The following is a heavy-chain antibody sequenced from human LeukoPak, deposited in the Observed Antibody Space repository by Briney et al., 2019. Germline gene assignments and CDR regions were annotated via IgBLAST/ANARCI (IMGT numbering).Heavy chain of an antibody. D-gene: IGHD3-3*01. Sequence: ALVKVSCKASGYTFTSYDINWVRQATGQGLEWLGWMNPNSGNTGYAQKFQGRVTMTRNASISTAYMELSSLRSEDTAVYYCARGRDYDFWSGYWYYYGMDVWGQGTTVTVSS. V-gene: IGHV1-8*01. J-gene: IGHJ6*02. CDR2: MNPNSGNT. CDR1: GYTFTSYD. CDR3: ARGRDYDFWSGYWYYYGMDV.